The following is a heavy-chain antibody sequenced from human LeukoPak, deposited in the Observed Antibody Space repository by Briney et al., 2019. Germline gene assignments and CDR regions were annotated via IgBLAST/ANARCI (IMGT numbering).Heavy chain of an antibody. CDR1: GFTFSSYG. J-gene: IGHJ6*02. CDR2: ISYDGSNK. Sequence: PGGSLRLSCAASGFTFSSYGMHWVRQAPGKGLEWVAVISYDGSNKYYADSAKGRFTISRDNSKNTLYLQMNSLRAEDTAVYYCAKAFTGWSNWNRAYYGMDVWGQGTTVTVSS. V-gene: IGHV3-30*18. CDR3: AKAFTGWSNWNRAYYGMDV. D-gene: IGHD1-20*01.